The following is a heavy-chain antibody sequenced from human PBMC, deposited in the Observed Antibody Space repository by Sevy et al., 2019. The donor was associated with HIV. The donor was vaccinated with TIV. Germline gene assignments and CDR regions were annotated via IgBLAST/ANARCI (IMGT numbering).Heavy chain of an antibody. CDR3: VSGASIAAAGNFAY. D-gene: IGHD6-13*01. CDR2: IWYDGSSQ. V-gene: IGHV3-33*08. Sequence: RGSLRLSCAASGFIFSTYGMHWVRQAPGKGLEWVALIWYDGSSQYYADSVQGRFTISRDNSKNTLDLQMNSLRAEDTAVYYCVSGASIAAAGNFAYWGQGTLVTVSS. J-gene: IGHJ4*02. CDR1: GFIFSTYG.